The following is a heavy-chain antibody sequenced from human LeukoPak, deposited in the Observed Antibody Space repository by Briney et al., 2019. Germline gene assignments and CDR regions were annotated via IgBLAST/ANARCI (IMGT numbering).Heavy chain of an antibody. CDR2: IYYSGST. CDR1: GGSISSYY. J-gene: IGHJ5*02. D-gene: IGHD6-13*01. Sequence: SETLSLTCTVSGGSISSYYWSWIRQPPGKGLEWIGYIYYSGSTNYNPSLKSRVTISVDTSKNQFSLKLSSVTAADTAVYYCARRRSSSWYNWFDPWGQGTLVTVSS. V-gene: IGHV4-59*08. CDR3: ARRRSSSWYNWFDP.